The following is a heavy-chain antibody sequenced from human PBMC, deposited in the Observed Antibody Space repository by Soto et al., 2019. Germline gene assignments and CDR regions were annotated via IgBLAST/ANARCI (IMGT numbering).Heavy chain of an antibody. Sequence: ASVKVSCKAYGYTFTSYDINWVRQATGQGLEWMGWMNPNSGNTGYAQKFQGRVTMTRNTSISTAYMELSSLRSEDTAVYYCAIGYCSSTSCERYSDYWGQGTLVTVSS. CDR3: AIGYCSSTSCERYSDY. V-gene: IGHV1-8*01. D-gene: IGHD2-2*01. CDR2: MNPNSGNT. J-gene: IGHJ4*02. CDR1: GYTFTSYD.